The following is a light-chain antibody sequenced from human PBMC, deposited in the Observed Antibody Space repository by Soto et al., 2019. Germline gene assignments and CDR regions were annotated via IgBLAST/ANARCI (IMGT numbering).Light chain of an antibody. V-gene: IGKV3D-15*01. CDR2: GAS. Sequence: EIVLTQSPGTLSLSPGARAPLSCRARQSVSSNLAWYQQKPGQAPRLLIYGASTRATGIPARFSGSGSGTEFTLTISSLQSEDFAVYYCQQYNNWPPSITFGQGTRLEI. CDR3: QQYNNWPPSIT. CDR1: QSVSSN. J-gene: IGKJ5*01.